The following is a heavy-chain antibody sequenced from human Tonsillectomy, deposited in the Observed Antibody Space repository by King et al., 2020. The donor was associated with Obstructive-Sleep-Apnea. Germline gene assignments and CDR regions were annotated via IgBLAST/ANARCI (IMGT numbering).Heavy chain of an antibody. CDR1: GYTFTSYG. Sequence: QLVQSGAEVKKPGASVKVSCKASGYTFTSYGISWVRQAPGQGIEWMGGRSAYNGDTNYAKQGQGRVTMTTDTSTSTASMELRSLRSDDTAIYYCARGHDSSGYYYFDYWGQGALVTVSS. CDR2: RSAYNGDT. CDR3: ARGHDSSGYYYFDY. J-gene: IGHJ4*02. D-gene: IGHD3-22*01. V-gene: IGHV1-18*04.